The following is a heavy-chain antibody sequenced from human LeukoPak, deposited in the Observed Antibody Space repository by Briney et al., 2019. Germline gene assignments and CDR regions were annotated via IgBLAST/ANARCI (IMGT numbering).Heavy chain of an antibody. CDR2: INPNSGGT. CDR1: GYTFTGYF. CDR3: ARSSDYYSPFDY. J-gene: IGHJ4*02. V-gene: IGHV1-2*02. Sequence: ASVKVSCKASGYTFTGYFMHWVRQAPGQGLEWMGWINPNSGGTNYAQKFQGRVTMTTDTSINTAYMELSRLISDDTAVYYCARSSDYYSPFDYWGQGTLVTASS. D-gene: IGHD3-22*01.